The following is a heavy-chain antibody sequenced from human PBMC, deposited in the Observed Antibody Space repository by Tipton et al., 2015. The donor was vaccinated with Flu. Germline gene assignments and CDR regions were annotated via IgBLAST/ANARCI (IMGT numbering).Heavy chain of an antibody. Sequence: TLSLTCAVSGGSVTRSSYYWGWIRQPPGKGLEWIGSIYYSGSTYYNPSLKSRVSISVDTSKNQFSLKLTSMTAADTAVYCCARDTIFGVAHWGQGTLVTVSS. D-gene: IGHD3-3*01. CDR2: IYYSGST. CDR1: GGSVTRSSYY. CDR3: ARDTIFGVAH. J-gene: IGHJ4*02. V-gene: IGHV4-39*07.